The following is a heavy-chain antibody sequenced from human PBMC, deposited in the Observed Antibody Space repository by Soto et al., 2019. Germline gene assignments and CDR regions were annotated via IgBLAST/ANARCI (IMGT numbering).Heavy chain of an antibody. D-gene: IGHD5-18*01. J-gene: IGHJ4*02. Sequence: PGGSLRLSCAASGFTFSTYAMTWVRQAPGKGLEWVSAISASGGSTYYADSVKGRFTISRDNSKNTLYLQMNSLRVEDTAVYYCPKVGFPYIYGYFFYYWGQGTLVPVSS. CDR3: PKVGFPYIYGYFFYY. CDR1: GFTFSTYA. V-gene: IGHV3-23*01. CDR2: ISASGGST.